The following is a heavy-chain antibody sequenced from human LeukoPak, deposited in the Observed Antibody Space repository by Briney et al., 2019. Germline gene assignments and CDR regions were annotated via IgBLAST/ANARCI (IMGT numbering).Heavy chain of an antibody. V-gene: IGHV3-64*01. Sequence: GGSLRLSCEGSGYTFSSYAMHWVRQAPGKGLEYVAAISSDGRITYFANFVKGRFTISRDNSKNTLYLQMGSLRSEDTAVYYCVSGSSNWARNWGQGTLVTVSS. CDR3: VSGSSNWARN. D-gene: IGHD7-27*01. CDR2: ISSDGRIT. CDR1: GYTFSSYA. J-gene: IGHJ4*02.